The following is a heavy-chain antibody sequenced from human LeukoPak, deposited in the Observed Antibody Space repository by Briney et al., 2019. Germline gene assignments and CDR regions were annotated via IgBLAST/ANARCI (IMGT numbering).Heavy chain of an antibody. CDR1: GFTFSSYS. V-gene: IGHV3-48*02. CDR3: ARADLYYYYYYMDV. Sequence: GGSLRLSCAASGFTFSSYSMNWVRQAPGKGLEWVSCISSSSSTIYYADSVKGRFTISRDNAKNSLYLQMNSLRDEDTAVYYCARADLYYYYYYMDVWGKGTTVTVSS. J-gene: IGHJ6*03. CDR2: ISSSSSTI.